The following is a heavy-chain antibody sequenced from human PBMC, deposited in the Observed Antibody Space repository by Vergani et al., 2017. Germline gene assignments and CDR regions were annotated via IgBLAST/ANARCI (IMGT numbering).Heavy chain of an antibody. CDR3: ARAGDSEVLYSWFDP. J-gene: IGHJ5*02. CDR1: GFTFSSYG. CDR2: IRYDGSNK. Sequence: QVQLVESGGGVVQPGGSLRLSCAASGFTFSSYGMHWVRQAPGKGLEWVAFIRYDGSNKYYADSVKGRFTISRDNSKNTLYLQMNSLRAEDTAVYYCARAGDSEVLYSWFDPWGQGTLVTVSS. D-gene: IGHD2-15*01. V-gene: IGHV3-30*02.